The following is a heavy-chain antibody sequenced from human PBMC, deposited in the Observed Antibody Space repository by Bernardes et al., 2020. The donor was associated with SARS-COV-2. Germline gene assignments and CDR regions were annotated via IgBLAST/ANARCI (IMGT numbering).Heavy chain of an antibody. J-gene: IGHJ4*02. CDR3: AKSYSTTYLDY. V-gene: IGHV3-23*01. D-gene: IGHD6-13*01. CDR2: ISDNGSRT. Sequence: GGSLRLSRAVSGFTFSNYAMNWVRQAPGKGLEWVSSISDNGSRTYYADSVKGRFTISRDNSKNTLSLQMNSLRAEDTAIYYCAKSYSTTYLDYWGQGTLVTVSS. CDR1: GFTFSNYA.